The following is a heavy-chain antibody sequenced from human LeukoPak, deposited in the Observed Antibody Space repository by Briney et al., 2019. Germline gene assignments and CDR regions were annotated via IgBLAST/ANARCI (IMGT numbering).Heavy chain of an antibody. CDR2: INPNSGGT. D-gene: IGHD6-25*01. CDR3: ARDHDSHSSVPAS. Sequence: GASVKVSCKASGYTFTSYGISWVRQAPGQGLEWMGWINPNSGGTNYAQKFRGRVTMTRDTSISTAYMELSGLRSDDTAVYYCARDHDSHSSVPASWGQGTLVTVSS. J-gene: IGHJ5*02. V-gene: IGHV1-2*02. CDR1: GYTFTSYG.